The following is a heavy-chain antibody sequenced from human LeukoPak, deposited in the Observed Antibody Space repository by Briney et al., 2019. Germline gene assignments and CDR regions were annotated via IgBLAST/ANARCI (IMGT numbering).Heavy chain of an antibody. Sequence: GGSLRLSCAASGFTFGSYGMHWVRQAPGKGLEWVAVIWYDGSNKYYADSVKDRFTISRDNSKNTLYLQMNSLRAEDTAVYYCARNYEVDYYYYGMDVWGQGTTVTVSS. V-gene: IGHV3-33*01. CDR1: GFTFGSYG. CDR3: ARNYEVDYYYYGMDV. CDR2: IWYDGSNK. J-gene: IGHJ6*02. D-gene: IGHD1-7*01.